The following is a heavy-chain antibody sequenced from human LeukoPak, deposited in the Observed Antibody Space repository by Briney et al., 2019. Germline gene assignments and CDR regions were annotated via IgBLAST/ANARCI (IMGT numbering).Heavy chain of an antibody. CDR2: ISYDGSNK. D-gene: IGHD4-17*01. V-gene: IGHV3-30*18. Sequence: GGSLRLSCAASGSTFSSYGMHWVRQAPGKGLEWVAVISYDGSNKYYADSVKGRFTISRDNSKNTLYLQMNSLRAEDTAVYYCAKWATVTDDWGQGTLVTVSS. CDR1: GSTFSSYG. CDR3: AKWATVTDD. J-gene: IGHJ4*02.